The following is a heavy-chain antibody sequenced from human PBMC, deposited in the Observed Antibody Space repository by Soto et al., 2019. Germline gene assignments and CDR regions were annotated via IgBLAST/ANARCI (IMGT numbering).Heavy chain of an antibody. Sequence: EVHLVESGGGLVQPGGSLRLSCTGSGFTFSDNYIDWVRQAPGKGLEWVGRSRDKAQGYSTIYAASVKGRFTTSRDESKSSVYLQMNSLKTEDTAIYYCVRTTYFSDSCVYTRFFDYWGQGTLVTVSS. V-gene: IGHV3-72*01. J-gene: IGHJ4*02. CDR2: SRDKAQGYST. CDR1: GFTFSDNY. CDR3: VRTTYFSDSCVYTRFFDY. D-gene: IGHD2-21*01.